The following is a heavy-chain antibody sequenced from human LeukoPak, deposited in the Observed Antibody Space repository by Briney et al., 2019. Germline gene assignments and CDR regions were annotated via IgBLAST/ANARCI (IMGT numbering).Heavy chain of an antibody. Sequence: GGSLRLSCAASGFTFNDYGMGWVRQAPGKGLEWVSGLNWNGGSTGYADSVKGRFTISRDNAKNSLYLQMNSLRAEDTALYYCARVPRQEGYSGYDLGYYYYMDVWGKGTTVTVSS. J-gene: IGHJ6*03. D-gene: IGHD5-12*01. CDR1: GFTFNDYG. V-gene: IGHV3-20*04. CDR3: ARVPRQEGYSGYDLGYYYYMDV. CDR2: LNWNGGST.